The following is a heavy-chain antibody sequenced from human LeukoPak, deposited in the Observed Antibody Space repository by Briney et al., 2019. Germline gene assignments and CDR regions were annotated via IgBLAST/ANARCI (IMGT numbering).Heavy chain of an antibody. Sequence: PSETLSLTCTVSGGSISSYYWSWIRQPPGKGLEWIGYIYYSGSTNYNPSLKSRVTISVDTSKNQFSLKLSSVTAADTAVYYCARSYSGSYYRTFDYWGQGTLVTVSS. CDR1: GGSISSYY. CDR3: ARSYSGSYYRTFDY. J-gene: IGHJ4*02. D-gene: IGHD3-10*01. CDR2: IYYSGST. V-gene: IGHV4-59*01.